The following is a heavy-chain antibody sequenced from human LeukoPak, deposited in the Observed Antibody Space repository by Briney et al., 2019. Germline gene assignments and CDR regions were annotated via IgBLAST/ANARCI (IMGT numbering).Heavy chain of an antibody. Sequence: GGSLRLSCAASGFTVSSNYMSCVRQAPGKGLEWVSVINSDGSTYYADSVKGRFTISRDNSKNTLYLQMNSLRAEDTAVYYCARDGAPSDPFDLWGRGTLVTVSS. CDR3: ARDGAPSDPFDL. V-gene: IGHV3-66*01. CDR1: GFTVSSNY. CDR2: INSDGST. J-gene: IGHJ2*01.